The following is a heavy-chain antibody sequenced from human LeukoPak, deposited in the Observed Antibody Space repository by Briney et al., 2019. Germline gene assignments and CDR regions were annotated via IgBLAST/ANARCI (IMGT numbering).Heavy chain of an antibody. D-gene: IGHD6-6*01. CDR1: GGSISTYY. CDR2: IHISRNT. Sequence: KPSETLSLTCTASGGSISTYYWSWIRQPAGKGLEWIGRIHISRNTDYNPSLESRVTMSVHTSKNQFSLKLTSVTAADTAVYYCAREGSMTARPFVSIDYWGQGTLVTVSS. J-gene: IGHJ4*02. CDR3: AREGSMTARPFVSIDY. V-gene: IGHV4-4*07.